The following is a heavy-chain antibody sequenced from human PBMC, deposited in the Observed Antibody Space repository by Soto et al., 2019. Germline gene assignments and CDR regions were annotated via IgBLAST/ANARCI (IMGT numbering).Heavy chain of an antibody. CDR3: ARHRDLDY. CDR2: IYFTGST. V-gene: IGHV4-59*08. CDR1: GGSISAYS. J-gene: IGHJ4*02. Sequence: PSETLSLTCTVSGGSISAYSWSWIRQIPGKGLEWIGYIYFTGSTNYNPSLKSRVTMSLDTSKNLFSLNLTSVTVADTAVYYCARHRDLDYWGQGILVTVSS.